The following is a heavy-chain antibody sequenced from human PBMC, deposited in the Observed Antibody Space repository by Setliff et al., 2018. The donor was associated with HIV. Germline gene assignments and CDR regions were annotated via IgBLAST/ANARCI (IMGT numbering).Heavy chain of an antibody. J-gene: IGHJ4*02. CDR1: GFTFSSYG. D-gene: IGHD2-15*01. CDR3: AKDFCGSSCSSGYGYFDH. CDR2: IWYDGSNK. Sequence: LRLSCAASGFTFSSYGIHWVRQAPGKGLEWVALIWYDGSNKYYADSVKGRFTISRDNSKNTLYLQMSSLRAEDTAVYYCAKDFCGSSCSSGYGYFDHWGQGTLVTVSS. V-gene: IGHV3-33*06.